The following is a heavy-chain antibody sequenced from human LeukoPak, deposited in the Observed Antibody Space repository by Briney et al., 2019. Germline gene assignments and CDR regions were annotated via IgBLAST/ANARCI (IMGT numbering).Heavy chain of an antibody. D-gene: IGHD4-17*01. Sequence: SETLSLTCTVSGGSISSGSYYWSWIRQPAGKGLEWIGYIYYSGSTNYNPSLKSRVTISVDTSKNQFSLKLSSVTAADTVVYYCARQDYGDYKNAFDIWGQGTMVTVSS. J-gene: IGHJ3*02. CDR3: ARQDYGDYKNAFDI. CDR1: GGSISSGSYY. V-gene: IGHV4-61*10. CDR2: IYYSGST.